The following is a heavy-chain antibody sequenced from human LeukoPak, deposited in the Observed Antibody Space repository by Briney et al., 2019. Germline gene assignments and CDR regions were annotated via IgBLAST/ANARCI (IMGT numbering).Heavy chain of an antibody. D-gene: IGHD3-22*01. CDR2: IVVGSGNA. CDR3: AADLNYYDSSGSGDY. CDR1: GFTFTSSA. V-gene: IGHV1-58*02. J-gene: IGHJ4*02. Sequence: TSVKVSCKASGFTFTSSAMQWVRQARGQRLEWIGWIVVGSGNANYAQKFQERVTITRDMSTSTAYMELTSLRSEDTAVYYCAADLNYYDSSGSGDYWGQGTLVTVSS.